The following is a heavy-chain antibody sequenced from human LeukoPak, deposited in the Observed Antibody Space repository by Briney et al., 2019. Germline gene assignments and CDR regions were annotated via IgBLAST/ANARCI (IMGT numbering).Heavy chain of an antibody. D-gene: IGHD6-13*01. CDR3: ARGYYSGSRIDY. CDR2: INSDGTTT. Sequence: GGSLRLSCAASAFTFSSYWMHWVRQGPGKGLMWVARINSDGTTTTYADSVKGRFTISRDNARNTLYLQMNSLTADDTAAYYCARGYYSGSRIDYWGQGALVTVSS. J-gene: IGHJ4*02. V-gene: IGHV3-74*01. CDR1: AFTFSSYW.